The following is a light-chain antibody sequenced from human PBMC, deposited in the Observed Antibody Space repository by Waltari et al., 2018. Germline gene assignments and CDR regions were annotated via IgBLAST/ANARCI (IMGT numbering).Light chain of an antibody. V-gene: IGLV1-51*01. CDR2: DND. CDR1: SSHIGRKY. Sequence: QSVLTQAPSVSAAPGQKVTISCAGSSSHIGRKYVSWYQQFPGTAPKLLIYDNDKRPSGIPDRFSASKSGTSATLGITGLQTGDEANYYCETWDTSLSAWVFGGGTKLTVL. CDR3: ETWDTSLSAWV. J-gene: IGLJ3*02.